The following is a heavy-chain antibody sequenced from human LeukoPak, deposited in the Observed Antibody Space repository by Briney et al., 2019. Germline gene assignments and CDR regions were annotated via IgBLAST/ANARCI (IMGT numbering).Heavy chain of an antibody. Sequence: PSETLSLTCAVYGGSFSGYCWSWIRQPPGKGLEWIGEINHSGSTNYNPSLKSRVTISVDTSKNQFSLKLSSVTAADTAVYYCANRIAAAGRGGGWFDPWGQGTLVTVSS. CDR3: ANRIAAAGRGGGWFDP. J-gene: IGHJ5*02. V-gene: IGHV4-34*01. CDR2: INHSGST. CDR1: GGSFSGYC. D-gene: IGHD6-13*01.